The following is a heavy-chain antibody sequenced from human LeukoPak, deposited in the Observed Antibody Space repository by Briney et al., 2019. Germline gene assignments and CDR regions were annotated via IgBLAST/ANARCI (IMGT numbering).Heavy chain of an antibody. V-gene: IGHV4-61*08. CDR3: ARGYSYGHNFDY. D-gene: IGHD5-18*01. Sequence: PSETLSLTCTVSGGSISSGGYYWSWIRQHPGKGLEWIGYVYYTGTTNYNPSLKSRVTISIDTSKNQLSLKLSSVTAADTAVYYCARGYSYGHNFDYWGQGTLVTVSS. CDR1: GGSISSGGYY. J-gene: IGHJ4*02. CDR2: VYYTGTT.